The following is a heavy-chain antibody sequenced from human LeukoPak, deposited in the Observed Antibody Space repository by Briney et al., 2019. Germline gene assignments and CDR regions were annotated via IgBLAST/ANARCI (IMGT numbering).Heavy chain of an antibody. CDR2: ISGSGGST. Sequence: GGSLRLSCAASGFTFSSYAMSWVRQAPGKGLEWVSAISGSGGSTYYADSVKGRFTISRDNSKNTLYLQMNSLRAEDTAAYYCAKDQYSGSYWNGYWGQGTLVTVSS. V-gene: IGHV3-23*01. D-gene: IGHD1-26*01. CDR1: GFTFSSYA. CDR3: AKDQYSGSYWNGY. J-gene: IGHJ4*02.